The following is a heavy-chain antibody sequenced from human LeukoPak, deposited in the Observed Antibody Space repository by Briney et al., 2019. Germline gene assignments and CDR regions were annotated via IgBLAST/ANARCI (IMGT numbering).Heavy chain of an antibody. J-gene: IGHJ4*02. CDR1: GFTFSSYA. CDR2: ISGSGAST. CDR3: AKSLTIPRYFDY. V-gene: IGHV3-23*01. D-gene: IGHD4/OR15-4a*01. Sequence: GGSLRLSCAASGFTFSSYAMNWVRQAPEKGLEWVSGISGSGASTYYADSVKGRFTISRDNSENTLYLQMNSLRAEHTAVYYCAKSLTIPRYFDYWGQGTLVTVSS.